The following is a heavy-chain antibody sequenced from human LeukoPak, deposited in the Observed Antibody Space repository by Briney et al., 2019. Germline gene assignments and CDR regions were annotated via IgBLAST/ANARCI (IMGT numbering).Heavy chain of an antibody. CDR1: GFTFSSYW. D-gene: IGHD2-15*01. Sequence: GGSLRLSCAASGFTFSSYWMSWVRQAPGKGLEWVANIKQAGSEKYYVDSVEGRFTISRDNAKNSLYLQMNSLRAEDTAVYYCARVRCSGASCYFDSWGQGTVVTVSS. J-gene: IGHJ4*02. V-gene: IGHV3-7*01. CDR2: IKQAGSEK. CDR3: ARVRCSGASCYFDS.